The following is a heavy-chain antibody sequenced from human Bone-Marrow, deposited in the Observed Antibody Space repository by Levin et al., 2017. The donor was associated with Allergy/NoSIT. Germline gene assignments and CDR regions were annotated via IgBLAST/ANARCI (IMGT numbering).Heavy chain of an antibody. D-gene: IGHD2-15*01. CDR1: GVAFHKYA. CDR3: AKGVDLVSYCFDS. J-gene: IGHJ4*02. V-gene: IGHV3-9*01. Sequence: SGGSLRLSCVASGVAFHKYAFHWVRQVPGKGLEWVASISWNSNSINYLDSVKGRFVISRDNAENSLSLQMNSLRPEDTAFYHCAKGVDLVSYCFDSWGQGTLVTVSS. CDR2: ISWNSNSI.